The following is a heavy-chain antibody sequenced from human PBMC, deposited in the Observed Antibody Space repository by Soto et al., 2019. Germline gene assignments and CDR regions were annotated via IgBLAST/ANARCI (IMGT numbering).Heavy chain of an antibody. Sequence: GGSLRLSCAASGFTFSSYAMHWVRQAPGKGLEWVAVISYDGSNKYYADSVKGRFTISRDNSKNTLYLQMNSLRAEDTAVYYCARSATTVTTWGSLNYYYYMDVWGKGTTVTVSS. CDR2: ISYDGSNK. CDR3: ARSATTVTTWGSLNYYYYMDV. D-gene: IGHD4-17*01. CDR1: GFTFSSYA. V-gene: IGHV3-30-3*01. J-gene: IGHJ6*03.